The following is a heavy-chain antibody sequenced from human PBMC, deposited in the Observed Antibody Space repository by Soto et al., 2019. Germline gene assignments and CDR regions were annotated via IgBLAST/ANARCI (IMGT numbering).Heavy chain of an antibody. CDR2: IIPIFGTA. CDR1: EGTFSSYA. J-gene: IGHJ6*02. V-gene: IGHV1-69*06. CDR3: AREIVVVPAHYYYYGMDV. D-gene: IGHD2-2*01. Sequence: ASVKGSCKASEGTFSSYAISLVRQAPGQGLEWMGGIIPIFGTANYAQKFQGRVTITADKSTSTAYMELSSLRAEDTAVYYCAREIVVVPAHYYYYGMDVWGQGTTVTVSS.